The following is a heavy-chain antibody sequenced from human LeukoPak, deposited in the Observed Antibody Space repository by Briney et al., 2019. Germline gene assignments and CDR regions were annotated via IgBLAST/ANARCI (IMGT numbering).Heavy chain of an antibody. CDR2: ISSSSSYI. Sequence: GGSLRLSCAASGFTFSSYSMNWVRQAPGKGLEWVSSISSSSSYIYYADSVKGRFTISRDNAKNSLYLQMNSLRAEDTAVYYCAGTRGGYYVDAFDIWGQGTMVTVSS. CDR1: GFTFSSYS. V-gene: IGHV3-21*01. D-gene: IGHD1-26*01. CDR3: AGTRGGYYVDAFDI. J-gene: IGHJ3*02.